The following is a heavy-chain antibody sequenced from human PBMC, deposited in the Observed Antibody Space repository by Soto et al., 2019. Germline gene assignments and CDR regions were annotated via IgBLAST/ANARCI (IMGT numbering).Heavy chain of an antibody. Sequence: SETLSLTCAVSGASISSGGGYYWSWIRQSPGKGLEWIGYIHYSGSAYYNSSLKSRVTISVDTSKNQFSLKLSSVTAADTAVYYCARRYGPGFDYWGQGTLVTVSS. CDR1: GASISSGGGYY. CDR2: IHYSGSA. J-gene: IGHJ4*02. V-gene: IGHV4-30-4*01. D-gene: IGHD4-17*01. CDR3: ARRYGPGFDY.